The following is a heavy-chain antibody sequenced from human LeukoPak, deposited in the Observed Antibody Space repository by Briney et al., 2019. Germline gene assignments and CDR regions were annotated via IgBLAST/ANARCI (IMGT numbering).Heavy chain of an antibody. CDR3: ARGITGWNYLGNYNWFDP. V-gene: IGHV4-30-2*01. CDR1: GGSISSGGYY. Sequence: PSQTLSLTCTVSGGSISSGGYYWSWIRQPPGKGLEWIGYIYHSGSTYYNPSLKSRVTISVDRSKNQFSLKLSSVTAADTAVYYCARGITGWNYLGNYNWFDPWGQGTLVTVSS. J-gene: IGHJ5*02. D-gene: IGHD1-7*01. CDR2: IYHSGST.